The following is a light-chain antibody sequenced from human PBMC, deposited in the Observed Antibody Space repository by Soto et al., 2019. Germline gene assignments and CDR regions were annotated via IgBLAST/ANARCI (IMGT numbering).Light chain of an antibody. CDR1: QSVSTSY. CDR3: QQYGGSPPWT. CDR2: GAS. V-gene: IGKV3-20*01. J-gene: IGKJ1*01. Sequence: EIVLTQSPGTLSLSPGERATLSCRASQSVSTSYLAWYQQKPGQAPRLLIYGASTRATGIPDRFSGSGAGTGFALTISRLEPDDFAVYYCQQYGGSPPWTFGQGTKVEIK.